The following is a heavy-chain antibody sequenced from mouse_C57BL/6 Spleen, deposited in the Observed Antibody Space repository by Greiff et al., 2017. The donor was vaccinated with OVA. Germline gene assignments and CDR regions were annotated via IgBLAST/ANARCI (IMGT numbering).Heavy chain of an antibody. CDR3: ARSESYYDYGRFAY. CDR2: IHPNSGST. Sequence: VQLQQSGAELVKPGASVKLSCTASGYTFTSYWMHWVKQRPGQGLEWIGMIHPNSGSTNYNEKFKSKATLTVDKSSSTAYMQLSSLTSEDSAVYYSARSESYYDYGRFAYWGKGTLVTVSA. CDR1: GYTFTSYW. D-gene: IGHD2-4*01. J-gene: IGHJ3*01. V-gene: IGHV1-64*01.